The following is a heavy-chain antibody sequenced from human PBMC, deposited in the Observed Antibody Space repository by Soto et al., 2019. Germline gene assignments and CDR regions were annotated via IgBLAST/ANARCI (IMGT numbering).Heavy chain of an antibody. J-gene: IGHJ6*02. Sequence: QVQLVQSGAGLKKPGASVKVSCKTSGYSFAIYGINWVRQAPGQGLEWMGYINTDNGNTYYTQKFQGRVALTADASTTTAYMELRSLRSDDTAVYYCARDVPRMDVWGQGTTVTVSS. CDR3: ARDVPRMDV. CDR1: GYSFAIYG. D-gene: IGHD2-2*01. V-gene: IGHV1-18*01. CDR2: INTDNGNT.